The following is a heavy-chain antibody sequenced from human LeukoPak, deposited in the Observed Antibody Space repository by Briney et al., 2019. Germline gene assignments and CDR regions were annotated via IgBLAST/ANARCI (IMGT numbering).Heavy chain of an antibody. CDR1: GGTFSSYA. CDR2: IIPIFGTA. Sequence: GSSVKVSCKASGGTFSSYAISWVRQAPGQGLEWMGGIIPIFGTANYAQKFQGRVTITTDESTSTAYMELSSLRSEDTAVYYCARFNLVYSLIDYWGQGTLVTVSS. D-gene: IGHD5-18*01. CDR3: ARFNLVYSLIDY. V-gene: IGHV1-69*05. J-gene: IGHJ4*02.